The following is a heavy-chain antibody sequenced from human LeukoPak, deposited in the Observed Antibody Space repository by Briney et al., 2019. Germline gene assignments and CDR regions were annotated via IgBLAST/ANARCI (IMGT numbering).Heavy chain of an antibody. CDR2: IRSKANSYAT. V-gene: IGHV3-73*01. Sequence: GGSLTLSCAASGFTFSGSAIHWVRQASGKGLEWVGCIRSKANSYATSSAASVKGRFTISRDDSKNTAYLQMNSLKTEDTAVYYCTRDYGVLFDYWGQGTLVTVSS. CDR3: TRDYGVLFDY. D-gene: IGHD4-17*01. CDR1: GFTFSGSA. J-gene: IGHJ4*02.